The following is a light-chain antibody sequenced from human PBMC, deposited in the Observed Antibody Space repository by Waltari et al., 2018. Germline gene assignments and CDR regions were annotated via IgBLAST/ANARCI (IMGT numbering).Light chain of an antibody. J-gene: IGKJ2*01. Sequence: EIVLTQSPATLSLSPGETATLSYRASQSVGTYLAWYQQKPGQAPRLLIYDASNRATGIPDRFRGSGSGTDFTLTISSLEPEDFALYYCQQRSSWTPHTFGQGARLEIK. CDR2: DAS. V-gene: IGKV3-11*01. CDR1: QSVGTY. CDR3: QQRSSWTPHT.